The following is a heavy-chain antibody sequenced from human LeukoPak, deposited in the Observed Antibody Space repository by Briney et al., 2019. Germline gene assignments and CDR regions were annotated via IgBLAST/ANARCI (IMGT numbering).Heavy chain of an antibody. CDR2: ISSSGSTI. D-gene: IGHD1-1*01. CDR1: GFTFSSYE. Sequence: GGSLRLSCAASGFTFSSYEMNWVRQAPGKGLEWVSYISSSGSTIYYADSVKGRFTISRDNAKNSLYLQMNSLRAEDTAVYYCASVGVQLEYAFDIWGQGTMVTVSS. J-gene: IGHJ3*02. CDR3: ASVGVQLEYAFDI. V-gene: IGHV3-48*03.